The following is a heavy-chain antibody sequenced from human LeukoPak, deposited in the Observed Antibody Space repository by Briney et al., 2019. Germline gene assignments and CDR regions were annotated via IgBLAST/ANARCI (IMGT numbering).Heavy chain of an antibody. CDR3: AKGQVLYYYYYYYMDV. CDR2: ISGSGGST. V-gene: IGHV3-23*01. CDR1: GFTFSSYG. D-gene: IGHD2-8*01. J-gene: IGHJ6*03. Sequence: GGSLRLSCAASGFTFSSYGMSWVRQAPGKGLEWVSAISGSGGSTYYADSVKGRFTISRDNSKNTLYLQMNSLRAEDTAVYYCAKGQVLYYYYYYYMDVWGKGTTVTISS.